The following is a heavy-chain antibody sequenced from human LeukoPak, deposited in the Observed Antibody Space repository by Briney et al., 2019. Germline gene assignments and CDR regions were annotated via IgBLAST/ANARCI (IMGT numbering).Heavy chain of an antibody. J-gene: IGHJ4*02. Sequence: ASVKVSCKASGYTFTSYDINWVRQATGQGLEWMGWMNLNSGNTGYAQKFQGRVTMTRNTSISTAYMEMSSLRAEDTAVYYCVISYYYDSSGYYYDYNYWGQGTLVTVSS. D-gene: IGHD3-22*01. CDR3: VISYYYDSSGYYYDYNY. CDR1: GYTFTSYD. V-gene: IGHV1-8*01. CDR2: MNLNSGNT.